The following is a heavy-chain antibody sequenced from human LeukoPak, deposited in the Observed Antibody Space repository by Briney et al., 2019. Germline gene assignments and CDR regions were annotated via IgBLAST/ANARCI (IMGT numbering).Heavy chain of an antibody. CDR1: GYTFTSYG. CDR2: ISAYNGNT. V-gene: IGHV1-18*01. J-gene: IGHJ5*02. CDR3: ARSPALRITIFGDGTGWFDP. D-gene: IGHD3-3*01. Sequence: ASVKVSCKASGYTFTSYGISWVRQAPGQGLEWMGWISAYNGNTNYAQKLQGRVTMTTDTSTSTAYMELRSLRSDDTAVYYCARSPALRITIFGDGTGWFDPWGQGTLVTVSS.